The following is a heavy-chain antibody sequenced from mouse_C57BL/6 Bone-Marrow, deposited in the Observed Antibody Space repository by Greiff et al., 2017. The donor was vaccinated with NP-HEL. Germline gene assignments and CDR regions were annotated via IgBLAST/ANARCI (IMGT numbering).Heavy chain of an antibody. CDR1: GFNIKDYY. J-gene: IGHJ2*01. V-gene: IGHV14-1*01. D-gene: IGHD1-1*01. CDR2: IDPEDGDT. CDR3: TTVVANGYYFDY. Sequence: VQLQQSGAELVRPGASVKLSCTASGFNIKDYYMHWVKQRPEQGLEWIGRIDPEDGDTEYAPKFQGKATMTADTSSNTAYLKLRSLTSADTAVYYCTTVVANGYYFDYWGQGTTLTVSS.